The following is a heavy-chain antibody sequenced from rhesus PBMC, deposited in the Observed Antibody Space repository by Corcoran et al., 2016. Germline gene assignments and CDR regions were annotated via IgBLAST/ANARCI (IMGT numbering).Heavy chain of an antibody. J-gene: IGHJ4*01. CDR2: VVGDGGST. CDR1: GGSISGYYY. Sequence: QVNLQQWGEGLVKPSETLSLTCAVYGGSISGYYYWSWIRQAPGQGLEWFGDVVGDGGSTNYNPSLKNRVTISNDTSNNQFSLKLSSVTAADTAVYYCARAPWYCTGGGCYYFDYWGQGVLVTVSS. D-gene: IGHD2-21*01. CDR3: ARAPWYCTGGGCYYFDY. V-gene: IGHV4-73*01.